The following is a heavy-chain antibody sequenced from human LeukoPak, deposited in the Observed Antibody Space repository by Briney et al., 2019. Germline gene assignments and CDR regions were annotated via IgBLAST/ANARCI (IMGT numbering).Heavy chain of an antibody. D-gene: IGHD3-10*01. Sequence: SETLSLTCSVSGGSISSSSYYWGWLRQPPGWGLEWIGSIYDSGSTYYNPSLKSRVTISVDTSKNQFSLKLSSVTAADTAVYYCARPTIVRGGYFDYWGQGTLVTVSS. V-gene: IGHV4-39*01. CDR2: IYDSGST. CDR3: ARPTIVRGGYFDY. J-gene: IGHJ4*02. CDR1: GGSISSSSYY.